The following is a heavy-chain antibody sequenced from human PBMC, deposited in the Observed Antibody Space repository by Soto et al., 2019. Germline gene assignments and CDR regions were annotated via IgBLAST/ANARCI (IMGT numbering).Heavy chain of an antibody. CDR1: GYTFTSYG. J-gene: IGHJ4*02. CDR2: ISAYNGNT. V-gene: IGHV1-18*01. CDR3: AREGPVGVRYGDLQYFDY. Sequence: ASVKVSCKASGYTFTSYGISWVRQAPGQGLEWMGWISAYNGNTNYAQKLQGRVTMTTDTSTSTAYMELRSLRSDDTAVYYCAREGPVGVRYGDLQYFDYWGQGTLVTVSS. D-gene: IGHD4-17*01.